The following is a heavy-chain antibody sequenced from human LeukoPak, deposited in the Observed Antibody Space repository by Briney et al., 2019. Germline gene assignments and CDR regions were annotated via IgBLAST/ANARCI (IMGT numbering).Heavy chain of an antibody. Sequence: GGSLRLSCAASGFTFSSYGMHWVRQAPGKGLEWVAVIWYGGSNKYYADSVKGRFTISRDNSKNTLYLQMNSLRAEDTAVYYCAKPRRPFSGGYLFDYWGQGTLVTVSS. CDR1: GFTFSSYG. J-gene: IGHJ4*02. CDR3: AKPRRPFSGGYLFDY. V-gene: IGHV3-30*02. D-gene: IGHD1-26*01. CDR2: IWYGGSNK.